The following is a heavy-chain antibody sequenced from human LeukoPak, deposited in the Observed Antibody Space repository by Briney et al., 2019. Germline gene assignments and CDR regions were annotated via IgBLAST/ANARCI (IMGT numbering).Heavy chain of an antibody. D-gene: IGHD4-17*01. V-gene: IGHV3-15*01. CDR2: IKSKTDGGTT. J-gene: IGHJ1*01. CDR1: GFTFSSYA. Sequence: GGSLRLSCAASGFTFSSYAMSWVRQALGKGLEWVGRIKSKTDGGTTDYAAPVKGRFTISRDDSKNTLYLQMNSLKTEDTAVYYCTTIPYGSDYEHWGQGTLVTVSS. CDR3: TTIPYGSDYEH.